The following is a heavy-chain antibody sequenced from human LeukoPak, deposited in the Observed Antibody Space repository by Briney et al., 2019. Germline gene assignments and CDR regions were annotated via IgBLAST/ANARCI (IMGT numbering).Heavy chain of an antibody. J-gene: IGHJ6*04. CDR3: ARDIMVRGVIKRSGMDV. CDR1: GGSFSGCY. V-gene: IGHV4-34*01. D-gene: IGHD3-10*01. Sequence: PSETLSLTCAVYGGSFSGCYWSWIRQPPGKGLEWIGEINHSGSTNYNPSLKSRVTISVDTSKNQFSLKLSSVTAADTAVYYCARDIMVRGVIKRSGMDVWGKGTTVTVSS. CDR2: INHSGST.